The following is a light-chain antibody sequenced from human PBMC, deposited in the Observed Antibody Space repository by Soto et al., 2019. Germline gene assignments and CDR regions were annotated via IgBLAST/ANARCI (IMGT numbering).Light chain of an antibody. J-gene: IGLJ2*01. V-gene: IGLV7-46*01. CDR3: LLFYGDAMV. Sequence: QAVVTQEPLLTVSPGGTVTLTCGSSSGSVTSGHYPFWFQQKPGQAPRTLIYDTSDRHSWTPAQFSGSLLGGKAALTLSGVQPEDEAEYYCLLFYGDAMVFGGGTKLTVL. CDR1: SGSVTSGHY. CDR2: DTS.